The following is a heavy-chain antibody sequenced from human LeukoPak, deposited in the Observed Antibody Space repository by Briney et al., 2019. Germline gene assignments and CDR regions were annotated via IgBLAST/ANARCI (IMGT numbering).Heavy chain of an antibody. CDR1: GYTFTSYD. J-gene: IGHJ6*03. Sequence: ASVKVSCKASGYTFTSYDINWVRQATGQGLEWMGWMNPNSGNTGYAQKFQGRVTITRNTSISTAYMELSSLRSEDTAVYYCARAFPYDFWSGYYVYYYYYMDVWGKGTTVTVSS. CDR3: ARAFPYDFWSGYYVYYYYYMDV. CDR2: MNPNSGNT. D-gene: IGHD3-3*01. V-gene: IGHV1-8*03.